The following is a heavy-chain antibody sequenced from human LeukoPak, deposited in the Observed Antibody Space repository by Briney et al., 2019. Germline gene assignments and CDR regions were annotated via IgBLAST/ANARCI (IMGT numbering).Heavy chain of an antibody. J-gene: IGHJ4*02. CDR1: VFTVSSNY. CDR3: ARDLAAGGTYPHY. CDR2: IYSDGST. Sequence: GGSLRLSCAASVFTVSSNYMSWVRQAPGKGPEWVSVIYSDGSTYYADSVKGRFTISRDTSKNTLYLQMNSLRTEDTAVYYCARDLAAGGTYPHYWGQGTLVSVSS. V-gene: IGHV3-53*01. D-gene: IGHD6-13*01.